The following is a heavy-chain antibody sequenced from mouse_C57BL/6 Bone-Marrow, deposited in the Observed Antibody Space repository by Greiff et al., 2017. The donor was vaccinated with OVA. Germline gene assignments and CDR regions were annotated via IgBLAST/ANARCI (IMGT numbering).Heavy chain of an antibody. CDR3: ARGETAQAVPWFAY. Sequence: EVQGVESGGGLVQPGGSLKLSCAASGFTFSDYYMYWVRQTPEKRLEWVAYISNGGGSTYYPDTVKGRFTISRDNAKNTLYLQMSRLKSEDTAMYYCARGETAQAVPWFAYWGQGTLVTVSA. J-gene: IGHJ3*01. D-gene: IGHD3-2*02. V-gene: IGHV5-12*01. CDR1: GFTFSDYY. CDR2: ISNGGGST.